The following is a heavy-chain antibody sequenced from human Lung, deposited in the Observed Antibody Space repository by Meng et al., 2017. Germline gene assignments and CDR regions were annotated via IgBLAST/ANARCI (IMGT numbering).Heavy chain of an antibody. V-gene: IGHV3-21*01. J-gene: IGHJ4*02. D-gene: IGHD2-15*01. Sequence: EVQLVESGGGLVKPGGSLILSCAASGFTFSSYSMNWVRQAPGKGLEWVSSISSSSAYVDSVKGRFTISRDNAKNSLYLQMNSLRAEDTAVYYCARGRVVVAATPSDYWGQGTLVTVSS. CDR3: ARGRVVVAATPSDY. CDR1: GFTFSSYS. CDR2: ISSSSA.